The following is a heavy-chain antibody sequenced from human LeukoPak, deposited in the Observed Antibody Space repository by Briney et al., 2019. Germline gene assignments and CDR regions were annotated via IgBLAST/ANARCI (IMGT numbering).Heavy chain of an antibody. Sequence: GSSVKVSCKASGGTFSGYATSWVRQAPGQGLEWMGGIIPIFGTANYAQKFQGRVTITADKSTSTAYMELSSLRSEDTAVYYCANAVTTGGDYWGQGTLVTVSS. CDR1: GGTFSGYA. V-gene: IGHV1-69*06. CDR2: IIPIFGTA. D-gene: IGHD4-17*01. CDR3: ANAVTTGGDY. J-gene: IGHJ4*02.